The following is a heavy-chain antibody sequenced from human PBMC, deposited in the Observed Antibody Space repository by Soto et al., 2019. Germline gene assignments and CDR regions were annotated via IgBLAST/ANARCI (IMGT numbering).Heavy chain of an antibody. CDR1: GFTVSSNY. V-gene: IGHV3-66*01. J-gene: IGHJ3*02. CDR2: IYSGGST. CDR3: ARDERPIDAFDI. Sequence: GGSLRLSCAASGFTVSSNYMSWVRQAPGKGLEWVSVIYSGGSTYYADSVKGRFTISRDNSKNTLYLQMNSLRAEDTAVYYCARDERPIDAFDIWGQGTMVTVSS.